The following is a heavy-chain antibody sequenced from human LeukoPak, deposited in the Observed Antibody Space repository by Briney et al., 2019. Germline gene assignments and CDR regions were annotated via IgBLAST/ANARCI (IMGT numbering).Heavy chain of an antibody. V-gene: IGHV3-33*06. Sequence: PGGSLRLSCAASGFTFSSYGFHWVRQAPGKGLEWVAVIWYDGSNKYYADSVKGRFTISRDNSKNTLYLQMYSLRAEDTAVYYCAKDGSGGGWKWFDPWGQGTLVTVSS. CDR1: GFTFSSYG. J-gene: IGHJ5*02. CDR2: IWYDGSNK. CDR3: AKDGSGGGWKWFDP. D-gene: IGHD2-15*01.